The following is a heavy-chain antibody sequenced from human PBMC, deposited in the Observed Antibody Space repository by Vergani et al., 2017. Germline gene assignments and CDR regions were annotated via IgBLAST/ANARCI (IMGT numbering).Heavy chain of an antibody. CDR2: IRSKANSYAT. Sequence: EVQLVESGGGLVQPGGSLKLSCAASGFTFSGSAMHWVRQASGKGLEWVGRIRSKANSYATAYAASVKGRFTISSDDSKNTAYLQMNSLKTEDTAVYYCTSPHYYDSSGYYRDFDYWGQGTLVTVSS. D-gene: IGHD3-22*01. J-gene: IGHJ4*02. CDR1: GFTFSGSA. V-gene: IGHV3-73*01. CDR3: TSPHYYDSSGYYRDFDY.